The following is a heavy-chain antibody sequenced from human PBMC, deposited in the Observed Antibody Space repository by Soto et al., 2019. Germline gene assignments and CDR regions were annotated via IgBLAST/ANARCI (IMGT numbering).Heavy chain of an antibody. D-gene: IGHD5-12*01. CDR3: ARVQMATLYFDY. J-gene: IGHJ4*02. V-gene: IGHV4-59*01. CDR1: GGYISGYY. Sequence: SETLSLTCTVSGGYISGYYWSWVRQPPGKGLEWIGYIYYSGTHNYNPSLKSRLTISVDTSKNQFSLELNSVTAADTAVYYCARVQMATLYFDYWGQGTLVTVSS. CDR2: IYYSGTH.